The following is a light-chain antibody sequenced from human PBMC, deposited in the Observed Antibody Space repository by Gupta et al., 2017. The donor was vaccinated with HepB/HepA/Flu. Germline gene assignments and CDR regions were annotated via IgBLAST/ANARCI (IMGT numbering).Light chain of an antibody. CDR2: AAS. CDR3: PQYKNSPCS. Sequence: EIVMTQSPATLSVSPGERATLSCRASQSVGTNLAWYQQKPGQAPRFLIYAASTRTIGIPARVSGSGSGTEFTLTISNLQSEDFAVYYCPQYKNSPCSFGQGTKLEIK. J-gene: IGKJ2*04. CDR1: QSVGTN. V-gene: IGKV3-15*01.